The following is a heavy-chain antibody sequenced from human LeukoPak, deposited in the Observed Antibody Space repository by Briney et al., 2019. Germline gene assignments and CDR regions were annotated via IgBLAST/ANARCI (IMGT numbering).Heavy chain of an antibody. CDR2: ISGSDGRT. V-gene: IGHV3-23*01. J-gene: IGHJ4*02. D-gene: IGHD2-15*01. CDR1: GFTFSSYA. Sequence: GGSLRLSCAASGFTFSSYAMSWVRQGPGKGLEWVSAISGSDGRTFYADSVKGRFTISRDNSKNTLYLQMNSLRDDNTAVYYCANQQRAVAAYWGQGTLVTVSS. CDR3: ANQQRAVAAY.